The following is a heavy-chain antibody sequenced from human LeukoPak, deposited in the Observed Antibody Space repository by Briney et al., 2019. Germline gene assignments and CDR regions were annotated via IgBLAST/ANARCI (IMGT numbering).Heavy chain of an antibody. V-gene: IGHV3-23*01. CDR1: GFPFSNYA. CDR2: ISGSDTST. J-gene: IGHJ4*02. CDR3: AKDLTTGTLSFDY. D-gene: IGHD1-1*01. Sequence: GRSLRLSCAASGFPFSNYALSWVRQAPGKGLEWVSVISGSDTSTFYADSVKGRFTISGDNSKNTLYLQMNSLRAEDTAVYYCAKDLTTGTLSFDYWGQGTLVTVSS.